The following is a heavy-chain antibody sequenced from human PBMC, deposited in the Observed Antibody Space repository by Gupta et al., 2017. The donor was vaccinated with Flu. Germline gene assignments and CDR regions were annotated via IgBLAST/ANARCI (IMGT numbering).Heavy chain of an antibody. J-gene: IGHJ4*02. CDR3: AGGTLAERNKY. V-gene: IGHV4-34*01. Sequence: QVQVQQWGAGLLKPSETLSLSCAVYGGSLSGNYWSWIRQPPGKGLEWIGEINLVGVTNYNPSLETRVTVSIDTSKDQLSLKLYSVTAAYTAVYYCAGGTLAERNKYWGQGTLVSVSS. CDR2: INLVGVT. CDR1: GGSLSGNY. D-gene: IGHD3-3*02.